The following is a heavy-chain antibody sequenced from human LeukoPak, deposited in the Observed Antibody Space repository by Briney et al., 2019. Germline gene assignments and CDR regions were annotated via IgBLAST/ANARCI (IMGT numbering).Heavy chain of an antibody. CDR3: ARLPCSSTSCYKYHYYYGMDV. J-gene: IGHJ6*02. CDR2: INHSGST. Sequence: SETLSLTCAVYGGSFSGYYWSWIRQPPGKGLEWIGEINHSGSTNYNPSLKSRVTISVDTSKNQFSLKLSSVTAADTAVYYCARLPCSSTSCYKYHYYYGMDVWGQGTTVTVSS. V-gene: IGHV4-34*01. CDR1: GGSFSGYY. D-gene: IGHD2-2*02.